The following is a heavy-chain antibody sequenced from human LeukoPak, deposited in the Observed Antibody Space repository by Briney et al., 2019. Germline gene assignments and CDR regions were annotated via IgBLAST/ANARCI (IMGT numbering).Heavy chain of an antibody. CDR1: GYTFTSYG. J-gene: IGHJ4*02. V-gene: IGHV1-18*01. D-gene: IGHD5-18*01. CDR3: ARDGEYIDGGIQKDY. CDR2: ISAYNGNT. Sequence: ASVKVSCKASGYTFTSYGISWVRQAPGQGLEWMGRISAYNGNTNYAQKLQGRVTMTTDTSTSTAYMELRSLRSDDTAVYYCARDGEYIDGGIQKDYWGQGTLVTVSS.